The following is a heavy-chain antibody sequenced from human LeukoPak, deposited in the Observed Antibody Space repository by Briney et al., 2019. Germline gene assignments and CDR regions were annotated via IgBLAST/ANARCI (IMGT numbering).Heavy chain of an antibody. V-gene: IGHV3-23*01. CDR3: ARYYYGSGSYFFY. D-gene: IGHD3-10*01. Sequence: GGSLRLSCAASGFTFSGYAMSWVRQAPGKGLEWVSGITGSGGSTYSADSVKGRFTISRDDSKNTLYLQMNSLRAEDTALYYCARYYYGSGSYFFYWGQGTLVTVSS. CDR2: ITGSGGST. J-gene: IGHJ4*02. CDR1: GFTFSGYA.